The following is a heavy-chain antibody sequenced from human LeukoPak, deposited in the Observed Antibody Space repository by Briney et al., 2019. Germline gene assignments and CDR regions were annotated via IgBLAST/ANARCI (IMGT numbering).Heavy chain of an antibody. CDR2: IYYSGST. CDR3: ARLRYFYGSGSYWFNWFDP. D-gene: IGHD3-10*01. J-gene: IGHJ5*02. CDR1: GGSISSYY. V-gene: IGHV4-59*08. Sequence: PSETLSLTCTVSGGSISSYYWSWIRQPPGKGLEWIGYIYYSGSTNYNPSLKSRVTISVDTSKNQFSLRLSSVTAADTAVYYCARLRYFYGSGSYWFNWFDPWGQGTLVTVSS.